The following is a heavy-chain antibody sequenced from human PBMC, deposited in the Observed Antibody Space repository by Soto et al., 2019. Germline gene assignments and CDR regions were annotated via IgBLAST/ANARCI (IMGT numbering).Heavy chain of an antibody. CDR3: AKDKERGGYDSDFDS. D-gene: IGHD3-3*01. V-gene: IGHV3-23*01. CDR2: ITNGNT. Sequence: EVQLLESGGGLIQPGGSLRLSCAASGFTFGTYGMGWVRQAPGKGLECVSTITNGNTYYAASVKGRFTISRDNSKNTLYLQMSSLRAEDTALYYCAKDKERGGYDSDFDSWGQGTLVTVSS. CDR1: GFTFGTYG. J-gene: IGHJ4*02.